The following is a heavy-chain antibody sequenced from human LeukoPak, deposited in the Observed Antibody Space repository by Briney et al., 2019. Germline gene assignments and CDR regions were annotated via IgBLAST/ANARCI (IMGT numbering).Heavy chain of an antibody. J-gene: IGHJ4*02. Sequence: SETLSLTCAVYGGPLSGYYWSGIRQPPGKGLEWIGEINHSGSTNYNPSLKGRVTISVDTSKNQFSLKLSSVTAADTAVYYCAASRGYSYGAFDYWGQGTLVTVSS. D-gene: IGHD5-18*01. CDR2: INHSGST. V-gene: IGHV4-34*01. CDR1: GGPLSGYY. CDR3: AASRGYSYGAFDY.